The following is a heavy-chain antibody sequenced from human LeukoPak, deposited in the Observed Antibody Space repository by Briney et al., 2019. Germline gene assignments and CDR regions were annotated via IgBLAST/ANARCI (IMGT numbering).Heavy chain of an antibody. J-gene: IGHJ4*02. CDR1: GFTFSSYE. D-gene: IGHD3-16*01. V-gene: IGHV4-39*07. CDR3: AGARGYFDY. CDR2: IYYSGST. Sequence: GSLRLSCAASGFTFSSYEMHWVRQAPGKGLEWIGSIYYSGSTYYNPSLKSRVTISVDTSKNQFSLKLSSVTAADTAVYYCAGARGYFDYWGQGTLVTVSS.